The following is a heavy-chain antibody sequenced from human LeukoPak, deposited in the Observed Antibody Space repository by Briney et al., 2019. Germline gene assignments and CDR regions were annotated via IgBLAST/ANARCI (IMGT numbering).Heavy chain of an antibody. CDR3: AGVNYLPTLAPFDY. CDR1: AYSISSGYY. Sequence: SGTLSLTCTVSAYSISSGYYWGWIRQPPGKGLEWIGSIYHSGSTYYNPSLKSRVTILIDTSKNQFSLKLTSVTAADTAVYFCAGVNYLPTLAPFDYWGQGTLVTVSS. J-gene: IGHJ4*02. CDR2: IYHSGST. V-gene: IGHV4-38-2*02. D-gene: IGHD1-7*01.